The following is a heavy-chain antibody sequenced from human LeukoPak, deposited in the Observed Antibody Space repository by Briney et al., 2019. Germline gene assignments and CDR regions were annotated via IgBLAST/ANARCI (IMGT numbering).Heavy chain of an antibody. CDR2: IYYSGSS. CDR1: GVSIRSSH. V-gene: IGHV4-59*01. J-gene: IGHJ5*02. Sequence: SETLSLTCTVSGVSIRSSHWSWIRQPPGKGLEFIGYIYYSGSSNYNPSLKSRVTMSVDTSKNQFFLKLNSVTAADTAVYYCAKAAGYSTIYWFDPWGQGTLVTVSS. CDR3: AKAAGYSTIYWFDP. D-gene: IGHD1-26*01.